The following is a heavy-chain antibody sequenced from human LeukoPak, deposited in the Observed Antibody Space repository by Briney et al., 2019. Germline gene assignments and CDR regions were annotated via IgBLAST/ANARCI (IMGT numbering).Heavy chain of an antibody. CDR1: GGSISSGVYY. CDR3: ARAAPWFDP. J-gene: IGHJ5*02. CDR2: IYYSGRT. V-gene: IGHV4-31*03. Sequence: SETLSLTCPVSGGSISSGVYYWSWIRQHPGKGLEWIGYIYYSGRTYYNSSLKSRVTISVDTSKNQFSLKLSSVTAADTAVYYCARAAPWFDPWGQGTLVTVSS.